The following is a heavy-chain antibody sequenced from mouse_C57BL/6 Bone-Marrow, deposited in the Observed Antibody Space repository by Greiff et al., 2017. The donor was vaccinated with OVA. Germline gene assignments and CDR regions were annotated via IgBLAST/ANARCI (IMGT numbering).Heavy chain of an antibody. CDR2: IYPGSGST. CDR1: GYTFTSYW. V-gene: IGHV1-55*01. CDR3: AREGIYYYGSSYVGFAY. Sequence: QVQLKESGAELVKPGASVKMSCKASGYTFTSYWITWVKQRPGQGLEWIGDIYPGSGSTNYNEKFKSKATLTVDKASSTAYMQLSSLTSEDSAVYYCAREGIYYYGSSYVGFAYWGQGTLVTVSA. D-gene: IGHD1-1*01. J-gene: IGHJ3*01.